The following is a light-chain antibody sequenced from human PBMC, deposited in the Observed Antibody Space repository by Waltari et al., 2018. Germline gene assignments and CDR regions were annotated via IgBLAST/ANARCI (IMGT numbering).Light chain of an antibody. J-gene: IGKJ4*01. CDR3: QQFGTSPLT. CDR2: DAS. CDR1: QSVRSNY. Sequence: DIVLTQSPATLSLSPGERATLSCGASQSVRSNYLAWYQQKPGLAPRLLIYDASSRATGIPDRFSGSGSGTDFTLTISRLEPEDFAVYYCQQFGTSPLTFGGGTKLEIK. V-gene: IGKV3D-20*01.